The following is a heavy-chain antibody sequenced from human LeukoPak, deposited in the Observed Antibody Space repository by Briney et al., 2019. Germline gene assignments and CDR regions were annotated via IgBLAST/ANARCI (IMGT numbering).Heavy chain of an antibody. V-gene: IGHV3-30-3*01. J-gene: IGHJ4*02. CDR2: ISYDGNNK. D-gene: IGHD5-12*01. CDR3: ARDHIVATLDY. CDR1: GFIFTTYT. Sequence: PGGSLRLSCAASGFIFTTYTMHWVRQAPGKGLEWVAVISYDGNNKYYADSVKGRFTISRDNAKNSLYLQMNSLRAEDTAVYYCARDHIVATLDYWGQGTLVTVSS.